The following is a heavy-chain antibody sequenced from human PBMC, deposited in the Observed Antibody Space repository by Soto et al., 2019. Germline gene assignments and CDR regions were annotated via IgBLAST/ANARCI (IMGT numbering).Heavy chain of an antibody. CDR3: AKDHPYSSSRIFQH. V-gene: IGHV3-23*01. J-gene: IGHJ1*01. CDR2: ISGGGGDT. CDR1: GFTFSSYA. Sequence: EVQLLESGGGLVQPGGSLRLSCAASGFTFSSYAMSWVRQAPGKVLEWVSAISGGGGDTYYADSVKGRFTISRDNSKNTLYLQMSSLRAEDTALYYCAKDHPYSSSRIFQHWGQGTLVTVSS. D-gene: IGHD6-6*01.